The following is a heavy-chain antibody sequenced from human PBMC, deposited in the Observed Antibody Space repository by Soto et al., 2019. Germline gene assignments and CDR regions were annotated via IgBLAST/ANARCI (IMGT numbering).Heavy chain of an antibody. V-gene: IGHV1-2*02. J-gene: IGHJ4*02. CDR1: GYTFTIYF. CDR3: ARAKRGSFYFDS. D-gene: IGHD1-26*01. Sequence: QVQLVQSGPEMSKPGASVKVSCNTSGYTFTIYFIHWVRQAPGRGLEWMGWSNPNSGDTKYAQNFQGRVTMTRDTSISTAYMDLGGLTSDDTAVFFCARAKRGSFYFDSWGQGTLVTVSS. CDR2: SNPNSGDT.